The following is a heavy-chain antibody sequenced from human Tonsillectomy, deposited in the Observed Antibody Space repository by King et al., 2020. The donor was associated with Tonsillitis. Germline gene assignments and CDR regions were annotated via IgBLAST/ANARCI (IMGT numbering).Heavy chain of an antibody. D-gene: IGHD3-10*01. V-gene: IGHV3-9*01. J-gene: IGHJ6*02. CDR2: ISWNSGSI. Sequence: VQLVESGGGLVQPGRSLRLSCAASGFTFDDYAMHWVRQVPGKGLEWVSGISWNSGSIGYADSGKGRLTISRDNAKNSMYLQMNSLRHEDTALYYCAKTAPRGYYYYYGLDVWGQGTTVTVSS. CDR1: GFTFDDYA. CDR3: AKTAPRGYYYYYGLDV.